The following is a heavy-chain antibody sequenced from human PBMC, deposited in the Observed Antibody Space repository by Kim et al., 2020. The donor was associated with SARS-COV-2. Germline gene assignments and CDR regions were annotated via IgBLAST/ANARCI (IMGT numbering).Heavy chain of an antibody. Sequence: SQNLSLTCAISGDSVSSNSASWTWIRQSPSRGLEWLGRTYYRSKWSYAYAVSVKGRITINPDTSKNQFSLQLNSVTPEDTAVYYCVRVSRGSSDFNYWGQGTLVTVSS. D-gene: IGHD6-6*01. CDR2: TYYRSKWSY. CDR1: GDSVSSNSAS. V-gene: IGHV6-1*01. CDR3: VRVSRGSSDFNY. J-gene: IGHJ4*02.